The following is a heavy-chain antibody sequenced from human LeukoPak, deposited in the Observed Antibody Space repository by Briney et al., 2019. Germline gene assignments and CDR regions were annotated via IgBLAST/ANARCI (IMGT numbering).Heavy chain of an antibody. CDR1: GYSFTNYW. V-gene: IGHV5-51*01. CDR2: IYPGDSDT. Sequence: GESLKISCKGPGYSFTNYWIGWVRQMPGKGLEWMGIIYPGDSDTRYSPSFQGQVTISADKSINTAYLQWSSLKASDTAMYYCARAGLAVTLTPFDYWGQGTLVTVSS. J-gene: IGHJ4*02. D-gene: IGHD6-19*01. CDR3: ARAGLAVTLTPFDY.